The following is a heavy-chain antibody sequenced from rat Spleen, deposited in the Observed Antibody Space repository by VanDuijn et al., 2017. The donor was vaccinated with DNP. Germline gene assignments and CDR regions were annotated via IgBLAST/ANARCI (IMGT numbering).Heavy chain of an antibody. J-gene: IGHJ2*01. Sequence: EVQLVESGGGLVQPGRSLKLSCAASGFTFSNYYMAWVRQAPKKGLEWVASISYDGRGTYYRDSVKGRFTISRDNAKSSLYLQMNSLKSEDTATYYCAKNSGYYFDYWGQGVMVTVSS. V-gene: IGHV5-7*01. D-gene: IGHD4-3*01. CDR2: ISYDGRGT. CDR3: AKNSGYYFDY. CDR1: GFTFSNYY.